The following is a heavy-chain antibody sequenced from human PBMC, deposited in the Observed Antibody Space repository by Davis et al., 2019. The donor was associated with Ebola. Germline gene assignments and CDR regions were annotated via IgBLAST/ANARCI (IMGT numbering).Heavy chain of an antibody. CDR2: IYYSGIT. CDR1: GGSIISSSSY. CDR3: ARGIVVVPAAMSDLWAFYMDV. Sequence: SETLSLTCTVSGGSIISSSSYWGWIRQPPGKGLEWIGSIYYSGITYYNPSLKSRVTISVDTSKNQFSLKLSSVTAADTAVYYCARGIVVVPAAMSDLWAFYMDVWGKGTTVTVSS. V-gene: IGHV4-39*07. D-gene: IGHD2-2*01. J-gene: IGHJ6*04.